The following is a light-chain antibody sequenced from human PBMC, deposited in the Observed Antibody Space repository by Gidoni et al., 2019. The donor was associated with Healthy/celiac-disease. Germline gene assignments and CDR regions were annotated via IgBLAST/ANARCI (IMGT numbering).Light chain of an antibody. CDR3: QQYGSSPLYT. V-gene: IGKV3-20*01. CDR1: QSVSSSY. CDR2: GAS. J-gene: IGKJ2*01. Sequence: EIVLTQSPGSLSLSPGERATLSCRASQSVSSSYLAWYQQKPGRAPRLLISGASSRATGLPDMFSGSGSGTGFTLTISRLEPEDFAVYYCQQYGSSPLYTFGQGTKLEIK.